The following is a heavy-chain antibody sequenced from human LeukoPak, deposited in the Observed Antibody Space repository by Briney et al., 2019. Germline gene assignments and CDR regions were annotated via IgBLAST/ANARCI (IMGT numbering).Heavy chain of an antibody. V-gene: IGHV1-18*01. D-gene: IGHD4-17*01. Sequence: ASVKVACMASGYTFTNYGISAVRQAPGQGLEWMGWISAYNGNTNYAQKLQGRVTMTTDTSTSTAYMELRSLRSDDTAVYYCARDGHDYGDYVGCFDPWGQGTLVTVSS. CDR3: ARDGHDYGDYVGCFDP. J-gene: IGHJ5*02. CDR2: ISAYNGNT. CDR1: GYTFTNYG.